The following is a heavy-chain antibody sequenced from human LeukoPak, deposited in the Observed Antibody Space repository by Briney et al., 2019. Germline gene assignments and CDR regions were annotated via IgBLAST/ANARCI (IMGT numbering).Heavy chain of an antibody. CDR3: ASTGGLYYYYYGMDV. CDR1: GGSISSSNW. Sequence: SETLSLTCAVSGGSISSSNWWSWVRQPPGKGLECIGVIYHSGSTNYNPSLKSRVTISVDKSKNQFSLKLSSVTAADTAVYYCASTGGLYYYYYGMDVWGQGTTVTVSS. D-gene: IGHD4-23*01. V-gene: IGHV4-4*02. J-gene: IGHJ6*02. CDR2: IYHSGST.